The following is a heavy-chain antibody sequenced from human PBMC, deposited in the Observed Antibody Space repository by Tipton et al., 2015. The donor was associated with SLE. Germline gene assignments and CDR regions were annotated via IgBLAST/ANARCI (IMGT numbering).Heavy chain of an antibody. Sequence: TLSLTCTVSGGSISNYYWSWIRQPPEKGLEWIGYIYYSGSTNYNPSLKSRVTISVDTSKNQFSLKLSSVTAADTAVYYCARAQTPTLYYMDVWGKGTTVTVSS. CDR3: ARAQTPTLYYMDV. CDR2: IYYSGST. V-gene: IGHV4-59*01. J-gene: IGHJ6*03. CDR1: GGSISNYY.